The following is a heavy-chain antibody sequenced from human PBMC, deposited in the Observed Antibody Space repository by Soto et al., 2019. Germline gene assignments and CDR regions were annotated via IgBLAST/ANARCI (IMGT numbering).Heavy chain of an antibody. Sequence: VQLMESGGGLVQPGGSQRLSCEASGFTFSSYGMHWVRQAPGKGLEWVAVISYDGSNKYYADSVKGRFTISRDNSKNTLYLQMNSLRAEDTAVYYCAKDLARLYYYYGMDVWGQGTTVTVSS. CDR1: GFTFSSYG. D-gene: IGHD6-25*01. J-gene: IGHJ6*02. CDR2: ISYDGSNK. CDR3: AKDLARLYYYYGMDV. V-gene: IGHV3-30*18.